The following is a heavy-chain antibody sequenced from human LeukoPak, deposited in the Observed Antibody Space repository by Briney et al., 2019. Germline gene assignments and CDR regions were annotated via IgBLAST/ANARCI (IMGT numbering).Heavy chain of an antibody. CDR1: GFSLSSYA. J-gene: IGHJ5*02. CDR2: ISGSGGTT. D-gene: IGHD3-22*01. Sequence: GGSLRHSRAASGFSLSSYAMSWVRQAPGKGLEWVSSISGSGGTTYYADSVKGRFTISRDNSKNMLYLQVSSLRAEDTAIYYCAKDRGNYYDTPRFDPWGQGTVGSVSS. V-gene: IGHV3-23*01. CDR3: AKDRGNYYDTPRFDP.